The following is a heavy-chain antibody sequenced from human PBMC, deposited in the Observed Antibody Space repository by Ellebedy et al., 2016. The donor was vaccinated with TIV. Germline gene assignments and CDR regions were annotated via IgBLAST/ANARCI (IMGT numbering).Heavy chain of an antibody. CDR3: ARVRTGTSGMDV. Sequence: ASVKVSCKASGYAFTSYGISWVRQAPGQGLEWMGGISAYTGNTNYAQKLQGRATLTTDTSTSKAYMELSSLRSDDTAVYYCARVRTGTSGMDVWGLGTPVTVSS. D-gene: IGHD7-27*01. CDR2: ISAYTGNT. CDR1: GYAFTSYG. J-gene: IGHJ6*02. V-gene: IGHV1-18*01.